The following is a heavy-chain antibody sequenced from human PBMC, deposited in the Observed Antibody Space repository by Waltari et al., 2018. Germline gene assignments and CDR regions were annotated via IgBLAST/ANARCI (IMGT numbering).Heavy chain of an antibody. CDR3: DSFGYDSSGGAFDI. Sequence: QVQLQQWGAGLLKPSETLSLTCAVYGASFSGYYWSWIRQPPGKGLEWIGEINHSGSTNYNPSLKSRVTISVDTSKNQFSLKLSSVTAADTAVYYCDSFGYDSSGGAFDIWGQGTMVTVSS. CDR2: INHSGST. D-gene: IGHD3-22*01. J-gene: IGHJ3*02. V-gene: IGHV4-34*01. CDR1: GASFSGYY.